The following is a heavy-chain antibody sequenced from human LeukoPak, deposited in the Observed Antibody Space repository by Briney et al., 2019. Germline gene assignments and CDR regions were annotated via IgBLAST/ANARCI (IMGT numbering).Heavy chain of an antibody. Sequence: GGSLRLSCAASGFTFGSYGMHWVRQAPGKGLEWVAVISYDGSNKYYADSVKGRFTISRDNSKNTLYLQMNSLRAEDTAVYYCAKGVSSSWTYYYYGMDVWGQGTTVTVSS. CDR2: ISYDGSNK. CDR1: GFTFGSYG. CDR3: AKGVSSSWTYYYYGMDV. D-gene: IGHD6-13*01. V-gene: IGHV3-30*18. J-gene: IGHJ6*02.